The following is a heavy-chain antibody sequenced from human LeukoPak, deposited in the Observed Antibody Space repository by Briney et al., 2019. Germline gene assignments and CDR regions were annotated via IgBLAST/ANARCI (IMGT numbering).Heavy chain of an antibody. J-gene: IGHJ4*02. CDR3: ARATFYDFWSGYYEGGYY. CDR1: GGSISSSSYY. CDR2: IYYSGST. D-gene: IGHD3-3*01. Sequence: SETLSLTCTVSGGSISSSSYYWGWIRQPPGKGLEWIGSIYYSGSTYYNPSLKSRVTISVDTSKNQFSLKLSSVTAADTAVYYCARATFYDFWSGYYEGGYYWGQGTLVTVSS. V-gene: IGHV4-39*07.